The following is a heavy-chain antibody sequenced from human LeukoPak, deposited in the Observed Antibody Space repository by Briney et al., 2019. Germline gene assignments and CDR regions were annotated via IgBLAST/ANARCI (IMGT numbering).Heavy chain of an antibody. CDR2: IYTSGST. D-gene: IGHD6-19*01. J-gene: IGHJ4*02. V-gene: IGHV4-61*02. CDR1: GGSISSGSYY. CDR3: ARGNSLIAVAGLNFDY. Sequence: PSETLSLTCTVSGGSISSGSYYWSWIRQPAGKGLEWIGRIYTSGSTNYNPSLKSRVTISVDTSKNQFSLKLSSVTAADTAVYYCARGNSLIAVAGLNFDYWGQGTLVTVSS.